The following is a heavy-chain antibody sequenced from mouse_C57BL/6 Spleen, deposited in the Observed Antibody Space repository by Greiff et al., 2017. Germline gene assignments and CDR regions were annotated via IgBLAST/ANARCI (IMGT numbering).Heavy chain of an antibody. CDR3: ARPLTAQATYWFAY. CDR2: IDPSDSYT. J-gene: IGHJ3*01. CDR1: GYTFTSYW. Sequence: QVQLQQPGAELVMPGASVKLSCKASGYTFTSYWMHWVKQRPGQGLEWIGEIDPSDSYTNYNQKFKGKSTLTVDKSSSTAYMQLSSLTSEDSAVYYCARPLTAQATYWFAYWGQGTLVTVSA. V-gene: IGHV1-69*01. D-gene: IGHD3-2*02.